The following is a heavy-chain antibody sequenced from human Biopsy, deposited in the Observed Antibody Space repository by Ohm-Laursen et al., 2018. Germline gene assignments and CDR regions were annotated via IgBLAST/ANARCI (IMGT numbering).Heavy chain of an antibody. V-gene: IGHV4-34*01. D-gene: IGHD2/OR15-2a*01. Sequence: SETLSLTCAVYGGSLSGYYWNWICQSPGKGLEWIGEINHRGFTSNNPSLKSRVTISVDTSKNQFSLKLGSVTAADTAVYYCAKNLAVSSYALDIWGQGTMVTVSS. CDR3: AKNLAVSSYALDI. CDR2: INHRGFT. CDR1: GGSLSGYY. J-gene: IGHJ3*02.